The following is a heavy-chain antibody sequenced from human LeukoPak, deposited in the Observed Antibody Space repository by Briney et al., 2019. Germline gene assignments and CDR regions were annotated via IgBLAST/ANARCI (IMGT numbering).Heavy chain of an antibody. CDR2: IYSTGIT. V-gene: IGHV4-59*08. CDR1: GGSITSYY. D-gene: IGHD6-19*01. J-gene: IGHJ4*02. CDR3: ARHRVELAGSYFDS. Sequence: SETLSLTCTVSGGSITSYYWSWIRQPPGKGLEWIGYIYSTGITNYNPSLKSRVTISVDTSKNQFSLRLSSVTAADTAVYYCARHRVELAGSYFDSWGQGTLVPVSP.